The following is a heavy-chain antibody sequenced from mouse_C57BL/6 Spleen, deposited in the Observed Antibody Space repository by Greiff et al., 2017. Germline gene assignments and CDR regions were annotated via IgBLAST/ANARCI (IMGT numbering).Heavy chain of an antibody. CDR3: ARHNYYSNYYFAY. Sequence: EVKLMESGGDLVKPGGSLKLSCAASGFTFSSYGMSWVRQTPDKRLEWVATISSGGSYTYYPDSVKGRFLISRDNDKTNLYLQINSLKSDNTDMYYCARHNYYSNYYFAYWGQGTLVTVSA. J-gene: IGHJ3*01. D-gene: IGHD2-5*01. CDR2: ISSGGSYT. V-gene: IGHV5-6*01. CDR1: GFTFSSYG.